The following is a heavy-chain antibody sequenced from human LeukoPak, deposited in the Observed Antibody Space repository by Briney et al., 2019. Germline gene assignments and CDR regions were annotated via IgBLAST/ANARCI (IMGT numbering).Heavy chain of an antibody. CDR2: ISPDGSTT. CDR1: GFTFSSYW. J-gene: IGHJ4*02. Sequence: PGGSPRLSCAASGFTFSSYWMHWVRQAPGKGLVWVSRISPDGSTTGHADSVKGRFTTSRDNAKNTLLLQMNSLRAEDTAVYYCTRDFDFSGAIWGQGTLVTVSS. D-gene: IGHD3-3*01. CDR3: TRDFDFSGAI. V-gene: IGHV3-74*01.